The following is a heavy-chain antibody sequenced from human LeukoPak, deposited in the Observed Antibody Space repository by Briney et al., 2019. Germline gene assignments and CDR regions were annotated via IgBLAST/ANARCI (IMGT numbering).Heavy chain of an antibody. V-gene: IGHV3-23*01. CDR3: AKVRGTLVPYFDD. J-gene: IGHJ4*02. CDR2: ISGSGGST. Sequence: AGGSLRLSCAASGFTFGSDAMSWVRQAPGKGLEWVSAISGSGGSTYYADSVKGRFTISRDNSKTTLYLQMNSLRAEDTAVYYCAKVRGTLVPYFDDWGQGTLVTVSS. CDR1: GFTFGSDA. D-gene: IGHD6-6*01.